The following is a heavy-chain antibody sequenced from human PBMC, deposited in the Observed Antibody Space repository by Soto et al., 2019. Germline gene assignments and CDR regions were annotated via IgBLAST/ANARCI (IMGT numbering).Heavy chain of an antibody. D-gene: IGHD3-3*01. V-gene: IGHV1-2*02. J-gene: IGHJ3*02. Sequence: QLHLVQSGAVVKKPGASVTVSCSASGYPVTAYYMHWVRQAPGRGLEWMGGINPATGAAKYTQTSQGRVNMARDPSTSTVFMELSGLTSEDPAVFYCARGGGVGVAGSAAFDMWGQGTLVTVSS. CDR2: INPATGAA. CDR1: GYPVTAYY. CDR3: ARGGGVGVAGSAAFDM.